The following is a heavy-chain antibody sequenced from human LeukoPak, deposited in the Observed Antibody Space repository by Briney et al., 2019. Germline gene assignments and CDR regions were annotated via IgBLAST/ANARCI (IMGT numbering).Heavy chain of an antibody. D-gene: IGHD3-9*01. Sequence: ASVKVSCKASGGTFSSYATSWVRQAPGQGLEWMGGIIPIFGTANYAQKFQGRVTITADESTSTAYMELSSLRSEDTAVYYCARGPPLTATILGNWFDPWGQGTLVTVSS. CDR3: ARGPPLTATILGNWFDP. CDR2: IIPIFGTA. CDR1: GGTFSSYA. V-gene: IGHV1-69*13. J-gene: IGHJ5*02.